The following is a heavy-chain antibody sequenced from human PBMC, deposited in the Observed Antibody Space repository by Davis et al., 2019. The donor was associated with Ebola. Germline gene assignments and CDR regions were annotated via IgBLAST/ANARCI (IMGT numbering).Heavy chain of an antibody. D-gene: IGHD3-10*01. J-gene: IGHJ6*02. V-gene: IGHV5-51*01. CDR2: IYTGDSDT. CDR1: GNSFASHW. CDR3: ARQGTLKGGMDV. Sequence: GESLKISCQDSGNSFASHWIGWVRQMPGKGLEWMGIIYTGDSDTRYSPSFQGQVTISADKSISTAYLQWSSLKASDTAMYYCARQGTLKGGMDVWGQGTTVTVSS.